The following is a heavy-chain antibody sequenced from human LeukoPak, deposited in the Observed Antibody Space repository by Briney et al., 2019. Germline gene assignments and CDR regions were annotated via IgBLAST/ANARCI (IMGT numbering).Heavy chain of an antibody. D-gene: IGHD2-2*01. CDR1: GFTLSDYY. CDR3: ARGRQPDC. J-gene: IGHJ4*02. Sequence: GGSLRLSCAASGFTLSDYYMSWIRQAPGEGLEWVSYISSGSSYTNNADSVKGRFTISRDNAKNSLYLQMSSLRAEDTAVYYCARGRQPDCWGQGTLVTVSS. V-gene: IGHV3-11*05. CDR2: ISSGSSYT.